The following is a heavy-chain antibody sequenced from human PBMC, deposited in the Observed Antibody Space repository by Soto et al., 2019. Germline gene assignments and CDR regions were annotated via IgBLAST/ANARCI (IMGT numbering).Heavy chain of an antibody. Sequence: SETLSLTCTVSGGSISSGDYYWSWIRQPPGKGREWIGYIYYSGSTYYNPSLKSRVTISVDTSKNQFSLKLSSVTAADTAVYYCAAGTGYHYGMDVWGQGTPVTVSS. D-gene: IGHD3-9*01. CDR1: GGSISSGDYY. CDR3: AAGTGYHYGMDV. J-gene: IGHJ6*02. CDR2: IYYSGST. V-gene: IGHV4-30-4*01.